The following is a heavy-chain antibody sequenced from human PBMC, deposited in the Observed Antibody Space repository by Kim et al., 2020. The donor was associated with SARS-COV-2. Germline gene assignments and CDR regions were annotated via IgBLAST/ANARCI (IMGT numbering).Heavy chain of an antibody. V-gene: IGHV3-30*04. CDR1: GFTFSSYA. J-gene: IGHJ4*02. CDR2: ISYDGSNK. D-gene: IGHD5-18*01. Sequence: GGSLRLSCAASGFTFSSYAMHWVRQAPGKGLEWVAVISYDGSNKYYAHSVKGRFTISRDNSKNTLYLQMNSLRAEDTAVYYCARERPYSYGKVFFDYWGQGTLVTVSS. CDR3: ARERPYSYGKVFFDY.